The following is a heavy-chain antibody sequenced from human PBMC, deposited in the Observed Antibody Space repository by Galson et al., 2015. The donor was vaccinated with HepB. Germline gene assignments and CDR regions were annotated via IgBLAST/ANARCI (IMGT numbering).Heavy chain of an antibody. D-gene: IGHD4-17*01. CDR2: ISSSSSTI. V-gene: IGHV3-48*04. CDR1: GLTFSSYS. J-gene: IGHJ4*02. Sequence: SLRLSCAASGLTFSSYSMNWVRQAPGKGLEWVSYISSSSSTIYYADSVKGRFTISRDNAKNSLYLQMNSLRAEDTAVYYCARDLYGDRGYWGQGTLVTVSS. CDR3: ARDLYGDRGY.